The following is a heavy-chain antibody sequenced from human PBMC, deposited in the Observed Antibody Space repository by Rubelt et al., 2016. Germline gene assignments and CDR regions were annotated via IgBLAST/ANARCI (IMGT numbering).Heavy chain of an antibody. CDR2: IIPLFGTG. D-gene: IGHD2-2*01. V-gene: IGHV1-69*01. CDR3: ARDDCSSTSCSPQG. CDR1: GGTFSSYA. J-gene: IGHJ4*02. Sequence: QVQLVQSGAEVKKPGSSVKVSCKASGGTFSSYAISWMQQAPGQGLEWMGAIIPLFGTGNYAQKFQGRVTITADEATSTAYMELNSLGSEDTAVYYCARDDCSSTSCSPQGWGQGTLVTVSS.